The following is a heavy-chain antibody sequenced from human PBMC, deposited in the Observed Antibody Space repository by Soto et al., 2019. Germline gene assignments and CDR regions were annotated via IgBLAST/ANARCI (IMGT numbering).Heavy chain of an antibody. CDR3: ARRERNWFDP. CDR2: IYYSGST. CDR1: GGSISSSSYY. J-gene: IGHJ5*02. Sequence: ETLSLTCTVSGGSISSSSYYWGWIRQPPGKGLEWIGSIYYSGSTYYNPSLKSRVTISVDTSKNQFSLKLSSVTAADTAVYYCARRERNWFDPWGQGTLVTVSS. D-gene: IGHD6-25*01. V-gene: IGHV4-39*01.